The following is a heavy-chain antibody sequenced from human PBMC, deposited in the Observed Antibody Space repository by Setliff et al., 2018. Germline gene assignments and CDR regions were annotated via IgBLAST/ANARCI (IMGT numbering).Heavy chain of an antibody. V-gene: IGHV4-39*07. Sequence: PSETLSLTCTVSGGSITSGRYYWGWIRQPPGQGLEWIASIHYSENTYYNPSLRNRVTISMDTSNNQFSLKLRSVSAADTAFYYCARRWSGIDYWGQGTLVTVSS. CDR1: GGSITSGRYY. CDR2: IHYSENT. D-gene: IGHD3-3*01. CDR3: ARRWSGIDY. J-gene: IGHJ4*02.